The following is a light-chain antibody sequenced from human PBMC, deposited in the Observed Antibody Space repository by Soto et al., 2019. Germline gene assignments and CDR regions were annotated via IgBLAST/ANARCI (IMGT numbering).Light chain of an antibody. CDR1: QSISSY. CDR2: AAS. CDR3: QQSYSTIT. V-gene: IGKV1-39*01. J-gene: IGKJ1*01. Sequence: DIQMTQSPSSLSASVGDRVTITFRASQSISSYLNWYQQKPGKAPKLLIYAASSLQSGVPSRFSGSGSGTDFTLTISSLQPEDFATYYCQQSYSTITFSQGTKVDIK.